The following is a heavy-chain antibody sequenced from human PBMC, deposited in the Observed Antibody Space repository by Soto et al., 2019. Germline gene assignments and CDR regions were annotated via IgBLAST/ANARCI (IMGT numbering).Heavy chain of an antibody. V-gene: IGHV4-39*01. CDR2: VYYSGGA. J-gene: IGHJ5*01. D-gene: IGHD2-15*01. CDR1: GVSIHNSHSF. CDR3: GRVVEGATRHTDFDS. Sequence: SETLSLSCAVSGVSIHNSHSFWGWIRQPPGKGLEFIGSVYYSGGANYNPSLKSRVTVSIDTSNNQFSLRVNSVTAADTAVYYCGRVVEGATRHTDFDSWGQGILVTVSS.